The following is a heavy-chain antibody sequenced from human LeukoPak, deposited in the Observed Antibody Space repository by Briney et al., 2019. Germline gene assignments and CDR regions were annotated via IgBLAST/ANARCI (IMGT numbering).Heavy chain of an antibody. Sequence: SETLSLTCAVSGYSIASGYHWGWVRQPPGKGLEWSRRMFHAGNTYYNPSLKSRVTMSIDTSMNHFSLNLISVTAADTAVYYCARTRYCSGETCFSPDLLDTWSRGTLVTVSS. V-gene: IGHV4-38-2*01. D-gene: IGHD2-15*01. J-gene: IGHJ5*02. CDR2: MFHAGNT. CDR1: GYSIASGYH. CDR3: ARTRYCSGETCFSPDLLDT.